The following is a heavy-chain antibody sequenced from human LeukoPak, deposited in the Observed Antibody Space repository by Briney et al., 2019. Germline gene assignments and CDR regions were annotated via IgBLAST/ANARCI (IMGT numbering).Heavy chain of an antibody. CDR3: AFNTYYDFWSGYLWEDY. CDR2: INPNSGGT. CDR1: GYTFTGYY. Sequence: ASVKVSCKASGYTFTGYYMHWVRQAPGQGLEWMGWINPNSGGTNYAQKFQGRVTMTRDTSISTAYMELSSLRSEDTAVYYCAFNTYYDFWSGYLWEDYWGQGTLVTVSS. D-gene: IGHD3-3*01. V-gene: IGHV1-2*02. J-gene: IGHJ4*02.